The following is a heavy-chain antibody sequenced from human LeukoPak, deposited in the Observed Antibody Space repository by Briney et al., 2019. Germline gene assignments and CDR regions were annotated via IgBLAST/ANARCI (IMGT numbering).Heavy chain of an antibody. Sequence: PGGSLRLSCAASGFTFSSYWMSWVRQAPGKGLEWVANIKQDGSEKYYVDSVKGRSTISRDNAKNSLYLQMNSLRAEDTALYYCAKGGRGYSYGQYYFDYWGQGTLVTVSS. CDR3: AKGGRGYSYGQYYFDY. CDR1: GFTFSSYW. V-gene: IGHV3-7*03. D-gene: IGHD5-18*01. CDR2: IKQDGSEK. J-gene: IGHJ4*02.